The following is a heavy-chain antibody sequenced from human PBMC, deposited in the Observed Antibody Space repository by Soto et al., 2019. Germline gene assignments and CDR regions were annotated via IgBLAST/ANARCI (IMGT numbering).Heavy chain of an antibody. J-gene: IGHJ4*02. Sequence: EVQLVESGGGLVQPGGSLKLSCAASGFTLSGFDIHWVRQASGEGLEWVGRIKTKVESYATELAASVKGRFTISRDDPKNTAYLEMNSLKTEDPAVYYCTRRYCSGGGCYSDFDYWGQGALVTVSS. V-gene: IGHV3-73*01. CDR1: GFTLSGFD. D-gene: IGHD2-15*01. CDR3: TRRYCSGGGCYSDFDY. CDR2: IKTKVESYAT.